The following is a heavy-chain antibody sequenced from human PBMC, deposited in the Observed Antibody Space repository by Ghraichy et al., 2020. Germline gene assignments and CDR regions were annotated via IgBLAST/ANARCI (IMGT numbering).Heavy chain of an antibody. J-gene: IGHJ4*02. CDR2: ISYDGSNK. CDR3: ARDALSRHLGGDYGAVEFDY. Sequence: GGSLRLSCAASGFTFSSYAMHWVRQAPGKGLEWVAVISYDGSNKYYADSVKGRFTISRDNSKNTLYLQMNSLRAEDTAVYYCARDALSRHLGGDYGAVEFDYWGQGTLVTVSS. V-gene: IGHV3-30-3*01. D-gene: IGHD4-17*01. CDR1: GFTFSSYA.